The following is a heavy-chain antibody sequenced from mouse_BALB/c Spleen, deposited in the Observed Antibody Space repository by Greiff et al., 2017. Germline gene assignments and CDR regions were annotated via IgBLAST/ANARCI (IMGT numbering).Heavy chain of an antibody. CDR1: GFTFSDYG. J-gene: IGHJ2*01. CDR3: ARKSTATGYYFDY. D-gene: IGHD1-2*01. CDR2: ISNLAYSI. V-gene: IGHV5-15*02. Sequence: EVMLVESGGGLVQPGGSRKLSCAASGFTFSDYGMAWVRQAPGKGPEWVAFISNLAYSIYYADTVTGRFTISRENAKNTLYLEMSSLRSEDTAMYYCARKSTATGYYFDYWGQGTTLTVSS.